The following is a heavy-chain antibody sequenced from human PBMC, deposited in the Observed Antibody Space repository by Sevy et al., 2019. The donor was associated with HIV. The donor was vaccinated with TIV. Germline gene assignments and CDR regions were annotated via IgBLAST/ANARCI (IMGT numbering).Heavy chain of an antibody. CDR2: INQAGSDK. J-gene: IGHJ4*02. D-gene: IGHD2-15*01. Sequence: GGSLRLSCAAYGFTFSDSWMTWVRQGPGKGLEWGANINQAGSDKYYVDSVRGRFTISRDNAKNSLYMQMNSLRVEDTALYYCAGGGFLSRYWGQGSLVTVSS. CDR1: GFTFSDSW. V-gene: IGHV3-7*01. CDR3: AGGGFLSRY.